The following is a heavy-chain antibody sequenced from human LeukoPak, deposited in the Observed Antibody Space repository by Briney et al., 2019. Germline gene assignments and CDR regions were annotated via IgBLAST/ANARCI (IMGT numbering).Heavy chain of an antibody. Sequence: GRSLRLSCAASGFTFTTYAMHWVRQAPGKGLEWVAVISYDGSDKFYPDSVKGRFTISRDNPKNTLYLQMNSLRPEDTAVYYCTRGYNSGWYTVDYWGQGTLVTVSS. J-gene: IGHJ4*02. CDR2: ISYDGSDK. V-gene: IGHV3-30-3*01. CDR3: TRGYNSGWYTVDY. CDR1: GFTFTTYA. D-gene: IGHD6-19*01.